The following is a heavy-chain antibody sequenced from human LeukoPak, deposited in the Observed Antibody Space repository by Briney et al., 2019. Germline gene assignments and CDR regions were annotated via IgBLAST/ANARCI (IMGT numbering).Heavy chain of an antibody. CDR2: INHSGST. D-gene: IGHD5-12*01. CDR3: ASGYSGYDAHYHYYYMDV. V-gene: IGHV4-34*01. CDR1: GGSFSGYY. Sequence: SETLSLTCAVYGGSFSGYYWSWIRQPPGKGLEWIGEINHSGSTNYNPSLKSRVTISVDTSKNQFSLKLSSVTAADTAVYYCASGYSGYDAHYHYYYMDVWGKGTTVTISS. J-gene: IGHJ6*03.